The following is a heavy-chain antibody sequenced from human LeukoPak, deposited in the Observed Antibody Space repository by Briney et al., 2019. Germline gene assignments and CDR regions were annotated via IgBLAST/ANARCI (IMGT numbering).Heavy chain of an antibody. CDR1: GFTFSNAW. CDR2: IKSKTDGGTT. CDR3: TTLRNYDSSGYYYYYYGMDV. J-gene: IGHJ6*02. V-gene: IGHV3-15*01. D-gene: IGHD3-22*01. Sequence: NPGGSLRLSCAASGFTFSNAWMSWVRQAPGKGLEWVGRIKSKTDGGTTDYAAPVKGRFTISRDDSKNTLYLQMNSLKTEDTAVYYCTTLRNYDSSGYYYYYYGMDVWGQGTTVTVSS.